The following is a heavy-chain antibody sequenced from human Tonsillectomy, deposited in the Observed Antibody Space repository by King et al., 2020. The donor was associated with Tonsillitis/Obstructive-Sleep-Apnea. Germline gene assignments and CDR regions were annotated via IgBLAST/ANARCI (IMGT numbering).Heavy chain of an antibody. CDR3: AKAMVQGIIITIFDY. D-gene: IGHD3-10*01. V-gene: IGHV3-23*04. CDR2: ISGGGGST. Sequence: VQLVESGGGLVQPGGSLRLSCAASGITFSSYAMSWVRQAPGKGPEWVSTISGGGGSTYYADSVKGRFTISRDNSKNTLYLQMNSLRAEDTAVYYCAKAMVQGIIITIFDYWGQGTLVTVSS. CDR1: GITFSSYA. J-gene: IGHJ4*02.